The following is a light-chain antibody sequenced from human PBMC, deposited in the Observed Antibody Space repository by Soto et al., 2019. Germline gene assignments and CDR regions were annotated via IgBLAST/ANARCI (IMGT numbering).Light chain of an antibody. V-gene: IGLV2-14*03. CDR1: FSDVGPHDY. J-gene: IGLJ1*01. CDR2: DVT. CDR3: CSYTTSSTYV. Sequence: QSALTQPASVSGSPGQSITISCTGSFSDVGPHDYVSWYQQHPGKAPKLVIYDVTNRPSGVSSRFSGSKSGNTASLTISGLQAEDEADYYCCSYTTSSTYVFGTGTKATVL.